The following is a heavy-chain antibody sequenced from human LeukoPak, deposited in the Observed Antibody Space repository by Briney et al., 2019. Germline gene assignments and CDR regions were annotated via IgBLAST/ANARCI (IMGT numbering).Heavy chain of an antibody. Sequence: GGSLRLSCAASGFTVSRNYMSWVRQAPGKGLEWVSLIYSDGTTNYADSLKGRFTISRDNSKNTLYLQMNSLRAEDTAVYYCARRGDGGRSFDYWGQGTLVTVSS. V-gene: IGHV3-53*01. J-gene: IGHJ4*02. CDR1: GFTVSRNY. CDR3: ARRGDGGRSFDY. D-gene: IGHD4-23*01. CDR2: IYSDGTT.